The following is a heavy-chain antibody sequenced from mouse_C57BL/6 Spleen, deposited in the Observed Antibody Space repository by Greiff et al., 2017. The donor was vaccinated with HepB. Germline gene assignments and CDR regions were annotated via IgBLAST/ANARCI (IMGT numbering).Heavy chain of an antibody. D-gene: IGHD2-12*01. CDR2: INPNNGGT. V-gene: IGHV1-26*01. Sequence: VQLQQSGPELVKPGASVKISCKASGYTFTDYYMNWVKQSHGKSLEWIGDINPNNGGTSYNQKFKGKATLTVDKSSSTAYMELRSLTSEDSAVYYCAKYEEPYYFDYWGQGTTLTVSS. J-gene: IGHJ2*01. CDR3: AKYEEPYYFDY. CDR1: GYTFTDYY.